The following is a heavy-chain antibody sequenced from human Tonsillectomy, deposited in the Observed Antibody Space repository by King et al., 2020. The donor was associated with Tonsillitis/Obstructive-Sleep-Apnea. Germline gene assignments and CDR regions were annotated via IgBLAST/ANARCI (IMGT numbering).Heavy chain of an antibody. Sequence: EVQLVESGGGLVQPGGSLRLSCGASGFTFSSYWMHWVRQAPGKGLVWVSSINTDGSRTSYADSVKGRFTISRDNAKNTLYLQMNSLRAEDTAVYYCTRARVAVAGGDYGGQGTLVTVSS. CDR2: INTDGSRT. D-gene: IGHD6-19*01. J-gene: IGHJ4*02. V-gene: IGHV3-74*01. CDR3: TRARVAVAGGDY. CDR1: GFTFSSYW.